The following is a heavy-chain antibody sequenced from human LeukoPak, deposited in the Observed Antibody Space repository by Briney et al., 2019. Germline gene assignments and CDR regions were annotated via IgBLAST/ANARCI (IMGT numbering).Heavy chain of an antibody. D-gene: IGHD3-9*01. J-gene: IGHJ3*02. V-gene: IGHV1-69*05. CDR3: ARSLTGWDAFDI. CDR1: GGTFSSYA. CDR2: IIPIFGTA. Sequence: SVKVSCKASGGTFSSYAISWVRQAPGQGLEWMGRIIPIFGTANYAQKFQGRVTITTDESTSTAYMELSSLRSEDTAVYYCARSLTGWDAFDIWGQGTMVTASS.